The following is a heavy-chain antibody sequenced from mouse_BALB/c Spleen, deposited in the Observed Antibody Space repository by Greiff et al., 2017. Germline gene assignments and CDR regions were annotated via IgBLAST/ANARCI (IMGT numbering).Heavy chain of an antibody. J-gene: IGHJ4*01. CDR3: ARYGKGAMDY. CDR1: GYSITSDYA. V-gene: IGHV3-2*02. D-gene: IGHD1-1*01. CDR2: ISYSGST. Sequence: EVKLVESGPGLVKPSQSLSLTCTVTGYSITSDYAWNWIRQFPGNKLEWMGYISYSGSTSYNPSLKSRISITRDTSKNQFFLQLNSVTTEDTATYYCARYGKGAMDYWGQGTSVTVSS.